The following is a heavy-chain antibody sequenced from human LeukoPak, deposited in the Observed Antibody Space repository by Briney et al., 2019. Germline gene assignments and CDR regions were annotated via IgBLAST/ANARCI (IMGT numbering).Heavy chain of an antibody. J-gene: IGHJ4*02. Sequence: GRSLRLSCAASGFTFDDFAMHWVRHAPGKGLEWVSGISWNSGSLGYADSVQGRFTISRDNARNSLFLQMNSLRAEDTALYYCAKDTVPMVTTSDGFDYWGQGTLVTVPS. CDR2: ISWNSGSL. D-gene: IGHD4-17*01. CDR3: AKDTVPMVTTSDGFDY. CDR1: GFTFDDFA. V-gene: IGHV3-9*01.